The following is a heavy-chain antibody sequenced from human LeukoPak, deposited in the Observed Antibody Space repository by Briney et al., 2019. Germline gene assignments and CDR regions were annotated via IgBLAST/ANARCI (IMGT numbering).Heavy chain of an antibody. D-gene: IGHD6-13*01. CDR1: AFTFSRYW. CDR3: ARGGYTSSWYISRDY. Sequence: AGSLRLSCAASAFTFSRYWMTWVRQAPGKGLEWVANIKEDGSENYYVDSVKGRFSISRDNTKNSLYLQMNSLRAEDTAVYYCARGGYTSSWYISRDYWGQGTLVTVSS. V-gene: IGHV3-7*01. CDR2: IKEDGSEN. J-gene: IGHJ4*02.